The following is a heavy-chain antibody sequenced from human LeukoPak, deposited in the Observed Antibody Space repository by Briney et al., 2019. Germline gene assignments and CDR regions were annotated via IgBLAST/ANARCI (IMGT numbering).Heavy chain of an antibody. CDR3: AREEMEVAGLQY. J-gene: IGHJ4*01. CDR2: INREGRSA. V-gene: IGHV3-74*01. Sequence: PGGSLRLSCAASGFTFSNYWMYWVRQAPGKSPIWVSRINREGRSATYADSVKGRFTISRDNANNTLFLQTINLRVDDTAVYYCAREEMEVAGLQYWGQGTLVTVSS. CDR1: GFTFSNYW. D-gene: IGHD6-19*01.